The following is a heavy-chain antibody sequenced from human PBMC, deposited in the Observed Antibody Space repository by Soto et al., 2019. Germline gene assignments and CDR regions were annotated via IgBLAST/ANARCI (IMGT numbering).Heavy chain of an antibody. CDR2: SYSSGST. D-gene: IGHD3-16*01. CDR1: GGSISSGDYY. J-gene: IGHJ4*02. CDR3: AVYLGGNLHY. V-gene: IGHV4-30-4*01. Sequence: VHLQESGPGLVKPSQTLSLTCTVSGGSISSGDYYCSWIRQPPGKGLEWIGYSYSSGSTYYNPSLKSRVTISVDKSKNQFSLKLSSVTAADTAVYYCAVYLGGNLHYWGQGTLVTVSS.